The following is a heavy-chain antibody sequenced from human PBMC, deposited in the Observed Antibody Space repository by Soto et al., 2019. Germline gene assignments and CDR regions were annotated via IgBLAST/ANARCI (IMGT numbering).Heavy chain of an antibody. V-gene: IGHV1-3*01. CDR2: INAGNGNT. D-gene: IGHD4-17*01. CDR3: ARDWDGDYYYYGMDV. CDR1: GYTFTSYA. Sequence: GASVNVSCKASGYTFTSYAMHWVRQAPGQRLEWMGWINAGNGNTKYSQKFQGRVTITRDTSASTAYMELSSLRSEDTAVYYCARDWDGDYYYYGMDVWGQGTTVTVSS. J-gene: IGHJ6*02.